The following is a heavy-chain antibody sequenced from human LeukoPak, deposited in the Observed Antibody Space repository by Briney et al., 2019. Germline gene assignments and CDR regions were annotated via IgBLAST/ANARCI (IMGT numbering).Heavy chain of an antibody. Sequence: GASVKLSCKASGYNFSSYYIQWVRQDPGQGLEWMGLLNPSRGTTAYAPKFQGRVTMPRDTSSNTVYMELRGLRSDDTAIYYCARDATRGIGGSYDLDFWGQGSLVTVSS. CDR2: LNPSRGTT. J-gene: IGHJ4*02. D-gene: IGHD3-16*01. CDR1: GYNFSSYY. CDR3: ARDATRGIGGSYDLDF. V-gene: IGHV1-46*01.